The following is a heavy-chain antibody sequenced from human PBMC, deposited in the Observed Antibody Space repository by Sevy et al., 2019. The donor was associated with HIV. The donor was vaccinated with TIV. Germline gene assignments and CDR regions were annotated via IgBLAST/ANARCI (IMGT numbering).Heavy chain of an antibody. J-gene: IGHJ4*02. CDR1: GYTFTSYG. V-gene: IGHV1-18*01. CDR2: ISAYNGNT. Sequence: ASVKVSCKASGYTFTSYGISWVRQAPGQGLEWMGWISAYNGNTNYAQKLQGRVTMTTDTSTSTAYMELRSLRSDDTAGYYCARRSNFWSGYTFDYWGQGTLVTVSS. CDR3: ARRSNFWSGYTFDY. D-gene: IGHD3-3*01.